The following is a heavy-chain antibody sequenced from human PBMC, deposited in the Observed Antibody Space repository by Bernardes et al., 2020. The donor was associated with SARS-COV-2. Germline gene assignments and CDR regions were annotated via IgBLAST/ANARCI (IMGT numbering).Heavy chain of an antibody. CDR2: INHSGTA. Sequence: SETLSLTCAVYGGSFSGYHWTWIRQPPGKGLEWMGEINHSGTANYNPSLKSRVTISPDTSKNQFSLRLTSVTAADTAVYYCARVYSSSSLGYWGQGTLVTVSS. D-gene: IGHD6-6*01. J-gene: IGHJ4*02. CDR3: ARVYSSSSLGY. CDR1: GGSFSGYH. V-gene: IGHV4-34*01.